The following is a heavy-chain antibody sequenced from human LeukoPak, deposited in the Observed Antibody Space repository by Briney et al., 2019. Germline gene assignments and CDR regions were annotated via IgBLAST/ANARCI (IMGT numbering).Heavy chain of an antibody. Sequence: SETLSLTCAVYGGSFSGYYWSWIRQPPWKGLEGIGEINHSGSTNYNPSLQSRVTISVDPSKNQYFLKFGYVTAADSALCFVSMDPQDAFDIWGQGTMVTVSS. CDR2: INHSGST. CDR1: GGSFSGYY. V-gene: IGHV4-34*06. J-gene: IGHJ3*02. D-gene: IGHD3-16*02. CDR3: SMDPQDAFDI.